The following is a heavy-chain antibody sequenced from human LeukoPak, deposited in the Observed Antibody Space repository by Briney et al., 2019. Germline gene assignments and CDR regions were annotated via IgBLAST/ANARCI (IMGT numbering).Heavy chain of an antibody. CDR1: GFTFDDYG. D-gene: IGHD6-13*01. CDR2: INWNGGST. Sequence: GGSLRLSCAASGFTFDDYGMSWVRQAPAKGLEWVSGINWNGGSTGYADSVRGRFAISRDNAQNSLYLQMNSLRAEDTAMYFCARVGSSTYFYYYMDVWGKGTTVTVSS. J-gene: IGHJ6*03. V-gene: IGHV3-20*04. CDR3: ARVGSSTYFYYYMDV.